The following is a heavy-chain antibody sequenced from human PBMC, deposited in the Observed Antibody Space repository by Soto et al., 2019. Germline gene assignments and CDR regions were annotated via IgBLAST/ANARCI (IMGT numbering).Heavy chain of an antibody. CDR1: GGSISGYY. J-gene: IGHJ6*04. V-gene: IGHV4-59*08. CDR2: IYHYGST. D-gene: IGHD5-12*01. CDR3: ATAPLFEWLEV. Sequence: PSETLSLTCTVSGGSISGYYWSWIQQPPGKGLEWIGYIYHYGSTNYNPSLKSRVTISVDTSKNQFSLNLSSVTAADTAVYYCATAPLFEWLEVWGKGTTVTVSS.